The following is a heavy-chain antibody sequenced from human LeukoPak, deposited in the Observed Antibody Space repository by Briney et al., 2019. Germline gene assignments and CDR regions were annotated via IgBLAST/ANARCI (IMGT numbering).Heavy chain of an antibody. CDR3: ASTYYYDSSGQHTSYYFDY. D-gene: IGHD3-22*01. J-gene: IGHJ4*02. CDR2: INHGGST. Sequence: SETLSLTCAVYGGSFSGYYWSWIRQPPGKGLEWIGEINHGGSTNYNPSLKSRVTISVDTSKNQFSLKLSSVTAADTAVYYCASTYYYDSSGQHTSYYFDYWGQGTLVTVSS. CDR1: GGSFSGYY. V-gene: IGHV4-34*01.